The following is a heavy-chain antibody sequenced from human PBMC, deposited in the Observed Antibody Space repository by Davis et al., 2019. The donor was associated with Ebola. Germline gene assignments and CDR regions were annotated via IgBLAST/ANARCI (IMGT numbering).Heavy chain of an antibody. CDR3: ARGPHVRWFDP. D-gene: IGHD3-10*01. J-gene: IGHJ5*02. CDR2: INRSGST. V-gene: IGHV4-34*01. CDR1: GFTFNDYY. Sequence: ESLKISCAASGFTFNDYYMSWIRQPPGKGLEWLGEINRSGSTNYNPSLKSRLTISVDTSKNQFSLKLTPVTAADTAVYYCARGPHVRWFDPWGQGTLVTVSS.